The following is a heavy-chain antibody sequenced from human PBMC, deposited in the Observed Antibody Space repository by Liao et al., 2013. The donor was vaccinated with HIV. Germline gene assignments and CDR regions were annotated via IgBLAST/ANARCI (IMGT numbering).Heavy chain of an antibody. CDR2: IYTSGST. J-gene: IGHJ4*02. CDR1: GGSISSYY. CDR3: ARGGSYFANY. D-gene: IGHD1-26*01. V-gene: IGHV4-4*07. Sequence: QVQLQESGPGLVKPSETLSLTCTVSGGSISSYYWSWIRQPAGKGLEWIGRIYTSGSTSYNPSLNSRVTISVDTSKNQFSLKLNSVTAADTAVYFCARGGSYFANYWGQGILVTVSS.